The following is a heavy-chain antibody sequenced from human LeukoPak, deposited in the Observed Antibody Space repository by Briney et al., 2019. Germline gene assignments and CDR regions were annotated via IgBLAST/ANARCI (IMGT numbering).Heavy chain of an antibody. D-gene: IGHD2-21*02. CDR2: ISYDGSNK. V-gene: IGHV3-30*18. Sequence: GGSLRLSCAASGFTFSSYGMHWVRQAPGKGLEWVAVISYDGSNKYYADSVKGRFTISRDNSKNTLYLQMNSLRAEDTAVYYCAKGKVVTGIDYWGQGTLVTVSS. J-gene: IGHJ4*02. CDR3: AKGKVVTGIDY. CDR1: GFTFSSYG.